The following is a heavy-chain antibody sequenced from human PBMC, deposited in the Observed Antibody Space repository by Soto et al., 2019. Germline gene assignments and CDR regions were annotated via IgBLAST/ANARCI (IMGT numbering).Heavy chain of an antibody. J-gene: IGHJ5*02. CDR1: GFTFSGHT. CDR2: ISGSGGSP. V-gene: IGHV3-23*01. Sequence: EVQLLESGGGLVQPGGSLRLSCAASGFTFSGHTMSWVRQAPGKGLEWVSAISGSGGSPSYADSVQGRFTISRDNPKNTLYLQMSSLRVEDTAIYYCAKARCTSNTCYVPDHWGQGTRVTVSS. D-gene: IGHD2-15*01. CDR3: AKARCTSNTCYVPDH.